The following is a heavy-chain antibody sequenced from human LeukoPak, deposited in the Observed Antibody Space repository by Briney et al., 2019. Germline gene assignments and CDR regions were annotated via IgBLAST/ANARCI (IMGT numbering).Heavy chain of an antibody. CDR2: INHSGST. V-gene: IGHV4-34*01. CDR1: GGSFSGYY. D-gene: IGHD2-2*01. Sequence: SETLSLTCAVYGGSFSGYYWSWIRQPPGKGLEWIGEINHSGSTNYNPSLRSRVTISVDTSKNQFSPKLSSVTAADTAVYYCARGILVVVPAAPYYYYYMDVWGKGTTVTVSS. J-gene: IGHJ6*03. CDR3: ARGILVVVPAAPYYYYYMDV.